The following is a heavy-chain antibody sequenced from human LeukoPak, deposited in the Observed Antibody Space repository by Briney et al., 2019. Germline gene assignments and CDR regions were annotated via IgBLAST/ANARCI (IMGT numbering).Heavy chain of an antibody. CDR2: IRYDGSNK. Sequence: GGSLRLSCAASGFTFSSYGMHWVRQAPGKGLEWVAFIRYDGSNKYYADSVKGRFTISRDNSKNTLYLQMNSLRAEDTAVYYCARVSSSWYFYYFDYWGQGTLVTVSS. D-gene: IGHD6-13*01. J-gene: IGHJ4*02. V-gene: IGHV3-30*02. CDR1: GFTFSSYG. CDR3: ARVSSSWYFYYFDY.